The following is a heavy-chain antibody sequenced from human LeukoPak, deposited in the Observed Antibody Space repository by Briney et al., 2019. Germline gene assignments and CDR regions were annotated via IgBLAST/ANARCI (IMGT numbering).Heavy chain of an antibody. J-gene: IGHJ4*02. CDR3: AKTGSLFGRFLDH. D-gene: IGHD3-10*02. CDR1: ADSMNNYY. Sequence: SETLSLTCSVFADSMNNYYWTWIRQPPGKGLEWVGNMHPGGTTKFHPSLEGRITMSIDTSNKQFALRLRSVTAADTATYYCAKTGSLFGRFLDHWGPGALVIVSS. V-gene: IGHV4-59*01. CDR2: MHPGGTT.